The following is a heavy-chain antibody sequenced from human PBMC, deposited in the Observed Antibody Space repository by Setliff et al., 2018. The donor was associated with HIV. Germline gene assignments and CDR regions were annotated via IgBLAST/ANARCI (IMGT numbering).Heavy chain of an antibody. V-gene: IGHV5-51*01. Sequence: PGESLKISCQGSGYSFATYWIGWVRQMPGKGLEWMGLVYPSDSDTRYSPSFQGQVTVSADKSISTAYLQWSSLKASDTAMYYCARARNYDWGMDVWGKGTTVTVS. J-gene: IGHJ6*03. D-gene: IGHD3-16*01. CDR1: GYSFATYW. CDR2: VYPSDSDT. CDR3: ARARNYDWGMDV.